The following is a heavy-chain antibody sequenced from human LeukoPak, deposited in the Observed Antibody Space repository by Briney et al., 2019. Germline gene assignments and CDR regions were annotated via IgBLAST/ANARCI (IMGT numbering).Heavy chain of an antibody. J-gene: IGHJ4*02. V-gene: IGHV4-38-2*02. Sequence: SETLSLTCTVSDYSITNNNYWGWIRQPPGKGLEWIGSIYYSGSTYYNPSLKSRVTISVDTSKSQFSLNLSSVTAADTAVYYCARMTTVVTVDYWGQGTLVTVSS. D-gene: IGHD4-23*01. CDR3: ARMTTVVTVDY. CDR2: IYYSGST. CDR1: DYSITNNNY.